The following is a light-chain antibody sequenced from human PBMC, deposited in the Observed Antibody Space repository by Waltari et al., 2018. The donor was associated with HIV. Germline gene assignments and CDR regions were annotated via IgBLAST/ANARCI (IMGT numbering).Light chain of an antibody. J-gene: IGKJ2*01. CDR3: HQYGGSPRT. V-gene: IGKV3-20*01. Sequence: EIVLMQSPDTLSLSPGERATLPCRASQSVSGTYLAWYQQKPGQAPRLLIFGASRRATGIPDRFSGSGSGTDFTLTISRLEPEDFAVYFCHQYGGSPRTFGQGTKLEI. CDR1: QSVSGTY. CDR2: GAS.